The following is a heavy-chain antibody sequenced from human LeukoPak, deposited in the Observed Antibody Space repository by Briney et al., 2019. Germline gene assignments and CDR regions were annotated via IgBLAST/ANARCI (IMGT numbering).Heavy chain of an antibody. J-gene: IGHJ4*02. CDR2: ISGSGGRT. CDR3: AKGGEELQLVKYFDE. V-gene: IGHV3-23*01. Sequence: PGGSLRLSCAASGFTFSSYAMSWVRQAPGKGLEWISTISGSGGRTYYADSVKGRFTISRDNSKNTVYLQLNSLRAEDTAVYYCAKGGEELQLVKYFDESGQGTLVTVSS. CDR1: GFTFSSYA. D-gene: IGHD6-13*01.